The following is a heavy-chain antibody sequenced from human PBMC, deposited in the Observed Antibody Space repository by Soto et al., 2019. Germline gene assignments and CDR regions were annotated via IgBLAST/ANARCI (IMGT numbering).Heavy chain of an antibody. CDR1: GFTFSSYA. V-gene: IGHV3-23*01. CDR3: AKTANGWFSAFDI. D-gene: IGHD6-19*01. J-gene: IGHJ3*02. CDR2: ISGSGGTT. Sequence: EVQLLESGGGLVQPGGSLRLSCAASGFTFSSYAMSWVRQAPGKGLEWVSAISGSGGTTYYADSVKGRFTFSRDNSKNPLYLQMNSLRAEDTAVYDCAKTANGWFSAFDIWGQGTMVTVSS.